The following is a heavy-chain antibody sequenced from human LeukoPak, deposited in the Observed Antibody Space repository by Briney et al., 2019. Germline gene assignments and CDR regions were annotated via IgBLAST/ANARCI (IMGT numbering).Heavy chain of an antibody. CDR2: INYSGRT. CDR3: ARDIDDVGALLDF. J-gene: IGHJ4*02. CDR1: DDSISNNRYF. Sequence: SETLSPTCTISDDSISNNRYFWAWIRQPPGKGLEWIGSINYSGRTYYNPSLKSRLTMSVDTAKRQFSLRLTSVTAADTALYYCARDIDDVGALLDFWGQGTLVTVSS. V-gene: IGHV4-39*07. D-gene: IGHD1-26*01.